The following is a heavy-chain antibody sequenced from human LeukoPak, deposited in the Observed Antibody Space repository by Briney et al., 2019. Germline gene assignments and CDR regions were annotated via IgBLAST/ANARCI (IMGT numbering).Heavy chain of an antibody. D-gene: IGHD3-10*01. Sequence: GGSLRLSCAASGFTFSSYGMHWVRQAPGKGLEWVAFIRYDGSNKYYADSVKGRFTISRDNSKNTLYLQMNSLRAEDTAVYYCAKDYYGSGSYYNPPDYWGQGTLVTVSS. CDR1: GFTFSSYG. V-gene: IGHV3-30*02. CDR3: AKDYYGSGSYYNPPDY. CDR2: IRYDGSNK. J-gene: IGHJ4*02.